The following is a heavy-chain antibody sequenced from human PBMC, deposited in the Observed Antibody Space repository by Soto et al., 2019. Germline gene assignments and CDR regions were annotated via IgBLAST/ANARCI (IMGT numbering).Heavy chain of an antibody. CDR1: GFTFSSHW. V-gene: IGHV3-7*01. J-gene: IGHJ4*02. D-gene: IGHD2-2*01. CDR2: IKPDGSEK. Sequence: PGGSLRLSCAASGFTFSSHWMSWVRQAPGKGLEWVANIKPDGSEKWYVDSVKGRFTISRDNAKNSLYLQMNSLRAEDTAVYYCARDYLVVPHRVIDYWGQGTLVTVSS. CDR3: ARDYLVVPHRVIDY.